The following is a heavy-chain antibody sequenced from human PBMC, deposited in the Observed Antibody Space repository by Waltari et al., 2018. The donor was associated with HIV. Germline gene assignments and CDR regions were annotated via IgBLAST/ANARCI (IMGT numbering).Heavy chain of an antibody. Sequence: QVQLQDSGPGLVTPSETLSLTCSVPDYFISSDYFWGWIRQSPGRGLEWIGSIAHSGNVVYNPSLKSRTTIVGNPSKNQFFLRLASATAADTAVYYCAGTSYDLLQGYYFDFWGQGRPVTVSS. V-gene: IGHV4-38-2*02. J-gene: IGHJ4*02. D-gene: IGHD3-3*01. CDR1: DYFISSDYF. CDR3: AGTSYDLLQGYYFDF. CDR2: IAHSGNV.